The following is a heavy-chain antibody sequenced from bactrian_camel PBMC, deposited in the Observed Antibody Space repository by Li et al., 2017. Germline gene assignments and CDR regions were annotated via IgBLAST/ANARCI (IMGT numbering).Heavy chain of an antibody. CDR3: AARDTGLCEIMSAYNY. CDR2: IYTGGGST. D-gene: IGHD5*01. Sequence: QLVESGGGSAQAGGSLRVSCSASRNSKRRHCMGWFRQPIGQEREGVAAIYTGGGSTWYADSVKGRFTISYDNAKNTMSLQMNGLKPEDSGMYYCAARDTGLCEIMSAYNYWGQGTQVTVS. V-gene: IGHV3S28*01. CDR1: RNSKRRHC. J-gene: IGHJ4*01.